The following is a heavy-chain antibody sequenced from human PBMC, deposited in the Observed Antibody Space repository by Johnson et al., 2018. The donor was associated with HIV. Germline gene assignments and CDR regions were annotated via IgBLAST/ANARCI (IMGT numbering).Heavy chain of an antibody. CDR2: IGSNGLTI. CDR3: AKLIIVVVPSQTSPGRTFDI. Sequence: VQLVESGGGLVQPGGSLRLSCAASGFTFDDYAMHWVRQGPGKGLEWVAGIGSNGLTIGYVDSVKGRFTISRDNAKNTLYLQMNSLRAEDTAVYYCAKLIIVVVPSQTSPGRTFDIWGQGTMVTVSS. D-gene: IGHD2-15*01. J-gene: IGHJ3*02. CDR1: GFTFDDYA. V-gene: IGHV3-9*01.